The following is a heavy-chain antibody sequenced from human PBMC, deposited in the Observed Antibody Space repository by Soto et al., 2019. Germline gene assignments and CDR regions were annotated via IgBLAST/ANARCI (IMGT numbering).Heavy chain of an antibody. J-gene: IGHJ6*02. CDR3: ARDLHIAAAGTDYYYGMDV. V-gene: IGHV1-46*01. CDR1: GYTFTSYY. CDR2: INPSGGST. D-gene: IGHD6-13*01. Sequence: ASVKVSCKASGYTFTSYYMHWVRQAPGQGLEWMGIINPSGGSTSYAQKFQGRVTMTRDTSTSTVYMELSSLRSEDTAVYYCARDLHIAAAGTDYYYGMDVWGQGTTVTVSS.